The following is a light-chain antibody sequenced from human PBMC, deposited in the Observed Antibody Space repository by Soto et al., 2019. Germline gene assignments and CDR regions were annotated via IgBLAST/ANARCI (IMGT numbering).Light chain of an antibody. CDR1: QSVNSN. J-gene: IGKJ2*01. CDR2: DAS. V-gene: IGKV3-15*01. CDR3: QPYNTLPPWP. Sequence: EIVVTQSKATLSVSPGEGATLSCRASQSVNSNLAWYQQKPGQAPRLLIYDASARATGISVRFSGSGSETEFTLTISSLQSEDYAIYYCQPYNTLPPWPFG.